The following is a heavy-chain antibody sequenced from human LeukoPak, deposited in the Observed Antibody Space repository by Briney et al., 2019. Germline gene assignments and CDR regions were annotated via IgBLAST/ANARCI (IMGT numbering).Heavy chain of an antibody. V-gene: IGHV4-34*01. CDR1: GGSFSGYY. D-gene: IGHD5-24*01. J-gene: IGHJ4*02. CDR3: ARVRQRWLQYFDY. CDR2: INHSGST. Sequence: SETLSLTCAVYGGSFSGYYWSWIRQPPGKGLEWIGEINHSGSTNYNLSLKSRVTISVDTSKDQFSLKLSSVTAADTAVYYCARVRQRWLQYFDYWGQGTLVTVSS.